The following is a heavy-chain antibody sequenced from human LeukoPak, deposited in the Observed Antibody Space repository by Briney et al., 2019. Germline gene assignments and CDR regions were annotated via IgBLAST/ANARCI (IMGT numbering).Heavy chain of an antibody. J-gene: IGHJ4*02. CDR2: ISSSSSYI. V-gene: IGHV3-21*01. CDR1: GFTFSSYS. Sequence: GGSLRLSCAASGFTFSSYSMNWVRQAPGKGLEWVSSISSSSSYIYYADSVKGRFTISRDNAKNSLYLQMNSLRAEDTAVYYCASLSRYSSSWSADFDYWGQGTLVTVSS. D-gene: IGHD6-13*01. CDR3: ASLSRYSSSWSADFDY.